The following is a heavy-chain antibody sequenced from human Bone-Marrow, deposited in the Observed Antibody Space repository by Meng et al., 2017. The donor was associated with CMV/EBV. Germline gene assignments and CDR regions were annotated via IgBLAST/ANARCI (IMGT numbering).Heavy chain of an antibody. V-gene: IGHV3-48*03. J-gene: IGHJ5*02. Sequence: GESLKISCAASGFTFSSCEMNWVRQAPGKGLEWVSYISSSGTTIYYADSVKGRFTISRDNAKNSLYLQMNSLRAEDTAVYYCARDVPLSGSYLVDWFDPWGQGTLVTVSS. CDR2: ISSSGTTI. D-gene: IGHD1-26*01. CDR3: ARDVPLSGSYLVDWFDP. CDR1: GFTFSSCE.